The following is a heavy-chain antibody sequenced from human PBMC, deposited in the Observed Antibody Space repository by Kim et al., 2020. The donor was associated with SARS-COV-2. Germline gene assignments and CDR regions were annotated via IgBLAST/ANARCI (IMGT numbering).Heavy chain of an antibody. V-gene: IGHV1-18*01. J-gene: IGHJ6*02. CDR1: GFTLNNYG. Sequence: ASVKVSCMASGFTLNNYGISWVRQAPGQGLEWMGWISGYNANAKYSQKFQGRVTMTTDTSTSTAYMELGSLRSDDAAVYYCARNRHPNYYYYGVDVWGQGTTVTVSS. D-gene: IGHD3-10*01. CDR2: ISGYNANA. CDR3: ARNRHPNYYYYGVDV.